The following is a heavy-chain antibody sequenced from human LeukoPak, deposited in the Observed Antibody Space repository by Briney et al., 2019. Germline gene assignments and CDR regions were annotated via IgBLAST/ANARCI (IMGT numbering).Heavy chain of an antibody. CDR2: ISWDGGST. CDR1: GFTFSSYG. Sequence: GGSLRLSCAASGFTFSSYGMHWVRQAPGKGLEWVSLISWDGGSTYYADSVKGRFTISRDNSKNSLYLQMNSLRTEDTALYYCAKDGLDYYDSSGYSEYYFDYWGQGTLVTVSS. V-gene: IGHV3-43*01. D-gene: IGHD3-22*01. J-gene: IGHJ4*02. CDR3: AKDGLDYYDSSGYSEYYFDY.